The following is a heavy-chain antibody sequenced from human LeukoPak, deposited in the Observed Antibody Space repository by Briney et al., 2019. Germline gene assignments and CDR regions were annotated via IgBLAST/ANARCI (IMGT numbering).Heavy chain of an antibody. V-gene: IGHV4-59*01. D-gene: IGHD3-10*01. CDR3: ARGKDTQDGRGYYYYYYMDV. Sequence: PSETLSLTCTVSGGSISSYYWSWIRQPPGKGLEWIGYIYYSGSTNYNPSLKSRVTISVDTSKNQFSLKLSSVTAADTAVYYCARGKDTQDGRGYYYYYYMDVWGKGTTVTVSS. J-gene: IGHJ6*03. CDR2: IYYSGST. CDR1: GGSISSYY.